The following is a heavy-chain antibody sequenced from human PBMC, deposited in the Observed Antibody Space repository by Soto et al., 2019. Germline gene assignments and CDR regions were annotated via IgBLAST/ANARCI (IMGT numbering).Heavy chain of an antibody. CDR3: ARELGAVADKNKHKWFHP. CDR2: ISAYNGNT. V-gene: IGHV1-18*01. J-gene: IGHJ5*02. D-gene: IGHD6-19*01. CDR1: GYTFTSYG. Sequence: ASVKVSCKASGYTFTSYGISWVRQAPGQGLEWMGWISAYNGNTNYAQKLQGRVTMTTDTSTSTAYMELRSLRSDDTAVYYCARELGAVADKNKHKWFHPWGQGTLVSVSS.